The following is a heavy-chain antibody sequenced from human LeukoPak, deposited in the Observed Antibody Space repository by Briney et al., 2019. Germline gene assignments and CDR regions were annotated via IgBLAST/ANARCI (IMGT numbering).Heavy chain of an antibody. D-gene: IGHD6-13*01. CDR2: ISGSGGST. CDR1: GFTFSTYA. CDR3: TTDPTTSAAAGH. V-gene: IGHV3-23*01. J-gene: IGHJ4*02. Sequence: GGSLRLSCAASGFTFSTYAMSWVRQTPEKGLEWVSAISGSGGSTYYAESVKGRFTISRDNSKNTLYLQMNSLKTEDTAVYYCTTDPTTSAAAGHWGQGTLVTVSS.